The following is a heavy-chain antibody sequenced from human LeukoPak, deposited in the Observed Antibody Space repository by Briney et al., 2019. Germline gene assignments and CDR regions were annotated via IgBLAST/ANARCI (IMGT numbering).Heavy chain of an antibody. V-gene: IGHV1-69*13. Sequence: SVKVSCKASGGTFSSYAITWVRQAPGQGLEWMGGIIPIFGTANYAQKFQGRVTITADESTSTAYMELSSLRSEDTAVYYCARYYYDSSGYYGVYFDYWGQGTLVTVSS. J-gene: IGHJ4*02. CDR2: IIPIFGTA. CDR3: ARYYYDSSGYYGVYFDY. CDR1: GGTFSSYA. D-gene: IGHD3-22*01.